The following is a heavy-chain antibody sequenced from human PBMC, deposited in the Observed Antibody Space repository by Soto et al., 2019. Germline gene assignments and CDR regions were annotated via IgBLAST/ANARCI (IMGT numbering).Heavy chain of an antibody. V-gene: IGHV3-7*01. Sequence: EVQLVESGGGLVQPGGSLRLSCTASGFTFSDSWMTWVRQAPGKGLEWVARIKPDESEKKYVDSVKGRFSISRDNAKNSMHLQMDSLRGEDTAVYYCVRGGSNYAAWGQGTLVTVSS. CDR3: VRGGSNYAA. CDR1: GFTFSDSW. J-gene: IGHJ5*02. D-gene: IGHD4-4*01. CDR2: IKPDESEK.